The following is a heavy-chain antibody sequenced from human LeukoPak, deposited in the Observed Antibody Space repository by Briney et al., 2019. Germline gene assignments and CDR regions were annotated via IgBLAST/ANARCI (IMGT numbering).Heavy chain of an antibody. CDR2: IYSGGST. V-gene: IGHV3-NL1*01. D-gene: IGHD6-6*01. J-gene: IGHJ4*02. CDR1: GFTFSSYG. CDR3: ARESPSSRSYYFDY. Sequence: PGRSLRLSCAASGFTFSSYGMHWVRQAPGKGLEWVSVIYSGGSTYYADSVKGRFTISRDNSKNTLYLQMNSLRAEDTAVYYCARESPSSRSYYFDYWGQGTLVTVSS.